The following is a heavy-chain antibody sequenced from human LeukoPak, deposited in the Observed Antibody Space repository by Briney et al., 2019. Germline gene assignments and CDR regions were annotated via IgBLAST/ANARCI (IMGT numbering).Heavy chain of an antibody. V-gene: IGHV4-59*01. CDR2: IFYTGST. CDR1: GGSISTYY. Sequence: PSETLSLTCAVSGGSISTYYCAWIRQPPGKGLEWIGYIFYTGSTNYNPSLKSRVTISVDTSKNQFSLKLSSVTAADTAVYYCAREWPKNWFDPWGQGTLVTVSS. D-gene: IGHD5-12*01. J-gene: IGHJ5*02. CDR3: AREWPKNWFDP.